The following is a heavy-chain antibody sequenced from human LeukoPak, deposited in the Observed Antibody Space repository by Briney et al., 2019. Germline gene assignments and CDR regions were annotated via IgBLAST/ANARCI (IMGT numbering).Heavy chain of an antibody. J-gene: IGHJ1*01. V-gene: IGHV1-2*02. Sequence: ASVKVSCKASGYTFTGYYMHWVRQAPGQGLEWMGWINPNSGGTNYAQKFQGRVTMTRDTSISTAYMELSRPRSDDTAVYYCARTGDIVLMVYPQYFQHWSQGTLVTVSS. CDR1: GYTFTGYY. D-gene: IGHD2-8*01. CDR2: INPNSGGT. CDR3: ARTGDIVLMVYPQYFQH.